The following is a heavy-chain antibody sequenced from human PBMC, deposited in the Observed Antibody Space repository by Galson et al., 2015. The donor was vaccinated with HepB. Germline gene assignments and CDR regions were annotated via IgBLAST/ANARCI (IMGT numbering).Heavy chain of an antibody. CDR2: ISHDGSDK. V-gene: IGHV3-30*04. J-gene: IGHJ2*01. CDR1: GFTFSSYA. CDR3: ARDLGHHITMVRGVMVSPVDWYFDL. D-gene: IGHD3-10*01. Sequence: SLRLSCAASGFTFSSYAMHWVRQAPGKGLEWVAVISHDGSDKYYVDSVKGRFTISRDNSKNTLYVHMNSLRPEDTAVYYCARDLGHHITMVRGVMVSPVDWYFDLWGRGTLVTVSS.